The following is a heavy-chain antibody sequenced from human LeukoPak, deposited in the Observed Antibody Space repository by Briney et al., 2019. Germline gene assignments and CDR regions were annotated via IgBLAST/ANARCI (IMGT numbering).Heavy chain of an antibody. Sequence: ASVKVSCKASGYGFSDVYFNWVRQAPGQGLEWMGWINPHSGATNYAQRFQGRISMGASFDTAYIELSRLTSDDTAVYYCATSSTVTHTRDPWGQGTLVTVSS. D-gene: IGHD1-1*01. CDR3: ATSSTVTHTRDP. V-gene: IGHV1-2*02. CDR2: INPHSGAT. CDR1: GYGFSDVY. J-gene: IGHJ5*02.